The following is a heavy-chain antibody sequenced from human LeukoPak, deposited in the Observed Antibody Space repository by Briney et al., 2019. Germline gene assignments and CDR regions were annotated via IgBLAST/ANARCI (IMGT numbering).Heavy chain of an antibody. CDR1: GGSVSSGGYS. V-gene: IGHV4-61*08. CDR2: IYYSGST. D-gene: IGHD3-22*01. Sequence: SETLSLTCTVSGGSVSSGGYSWSWIRQHPGKGLEWIGYIYYSGSTNYNPSLKSRVTISVDTSKNQFSLKLSSVTAADTAVYYCASVTYDSSGSPSGFDYWGQGTLVTVSS. CDR3: ASVTYDSSGSPSGFDY. J-gene: IGHJ4*02.